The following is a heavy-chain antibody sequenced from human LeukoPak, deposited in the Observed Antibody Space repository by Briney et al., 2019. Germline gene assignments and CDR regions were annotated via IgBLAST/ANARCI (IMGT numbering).Heavy chain of an antibody. Sequence: GGSLRLSCAASGFIVSSNYMSWVRQAPGKGLEWVSVIYSGGSTYYADSVKGRFTISRDNSKNTLYLQMNSLRAEDTAVYYCARGGDVDTGPDYWGQGTLVTVSS. V-gene: IGHV3-53*01. CDR2: IYSGGST. D-gene: IGHD5-18*01. CDR1: GFIVSSNY. J-gene: IGHJ4*02. CDR3: ARGGDVDTGPDY.